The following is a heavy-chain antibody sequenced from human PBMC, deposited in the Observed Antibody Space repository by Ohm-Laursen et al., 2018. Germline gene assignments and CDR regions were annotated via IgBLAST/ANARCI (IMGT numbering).Heavy chain of an antibody. Sequence: VSSVKVSCKASGYTFTGYYMHWVRQAPGQGLEWMGWINPHSGDTNYAQKFQGRVTMTRDTSISTAYMQLSSLRSDDTAVYYCARESSGNYNFWFDPWGQGTLVTVSS. D-gene: IGHD1-26*01. CDR2: INPHSGDT. V-gene: IGHV1-2*02. CDR1: GYTFTGYY. J-gene: IGHJ5*02. CDR3: ARESSGNYNFWFDP.